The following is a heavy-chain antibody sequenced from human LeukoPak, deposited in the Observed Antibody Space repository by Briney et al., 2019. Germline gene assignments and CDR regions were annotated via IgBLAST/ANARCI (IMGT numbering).Heavy chain of an antibody. CDR2: IYHSGST. CDR1: GGSFSGFY. Sequence: PSETLSLTCAVYGGSFSGFYWSWIRQPPGKGLEWIGEIYHSGSTNYNPSLKGRVTISVDKSKNQFSLKLSSVTAADTAVYYCAREYRLVRGVDPNWFDPWGQGTLVTVSS. CDR3: AREYRLVRGVDPNWFDP. J-gene: IGHJ5*02. D-gene: IGHD3-10*01. V-gene: IGHV4-34*01.